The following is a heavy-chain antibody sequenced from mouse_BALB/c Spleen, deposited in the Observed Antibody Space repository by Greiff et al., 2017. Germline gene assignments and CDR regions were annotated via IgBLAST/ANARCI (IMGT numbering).Heavy chain of an antibody. D-gene: IGHD3-2*01. J-gene: IGHJ2*01. CDR1: GYTFTSYW. CDR2: IDPSDSYT. CDR3: TDSSDY. V-gene: IGHV1S127*01. Sequence: QVQLQQPGAELVKPGASVKMSCKASGYTFTSYWMHWVKQRPGQGLEWIGVIDPSDSYTSYNQKFKGKATLTVDTSSSTAYMQLSSLTSEDSAVYYCTDSSDYWGQGTTLTVSS.